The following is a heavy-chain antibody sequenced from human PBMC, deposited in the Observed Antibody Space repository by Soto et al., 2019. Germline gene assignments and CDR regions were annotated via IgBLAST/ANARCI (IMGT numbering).Heavy chain of an antibody. J-gene: IGHJ4*02. V-gene: IGHV3-30*02. D-gene: IGHD1-26*01. CDR2: IWYDGSNT. CDR3: AKEGGLSGSYYISSSYYFDY. CDR1: GFTFSSYG. Sequence: PGGSLRLSCAASGFTFSSYGMHWVRQAPGKGLEWLAVIWYDGSNTYYADSVKGRFTISRDNSKNTLYLQMNSLRAEDTFVYYCAKEGGLSGSYYISSSYYFDYWGQGTLVTVSS.